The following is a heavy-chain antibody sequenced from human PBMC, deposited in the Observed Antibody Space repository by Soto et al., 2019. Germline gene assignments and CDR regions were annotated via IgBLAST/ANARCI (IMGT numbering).Heavy chain of an antibody. Sequence: PGGSLRLSCAASGFTYSSYWMSWVRPAPGKGLEWVSNIKQDGGDKYYVDSVKGRFTISRDNAKNTLYLQMNSLRAEDTAVYYCANAGSGGSHGEFEPWGQGNLVTVSS. V-gene: IGHV3-7*05. D-gene: IGHD2-15*01. CDR3: ANAGSGGSHGEFEP. CDR1: GFTYSSYW. J-gene: IGHJ5*02. CDR2: IKQDGGDK.